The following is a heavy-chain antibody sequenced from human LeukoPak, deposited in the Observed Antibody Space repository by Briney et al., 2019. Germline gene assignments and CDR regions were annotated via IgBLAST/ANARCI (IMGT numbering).Heavy chain of an antibody. CDR3: ARPHYYDSSGSIDY. V-gene: IGHV3-48*03. J-gene: IGHJ4*02. CDR2: ISSSGSTI. D-gene: IGHD3-22*01. Sequence: GGPLRLSCAASGFTFSSYAMHWVRQAPGKGLEWVSYISSSGSTIYYADSVKGRFTISRDNAKNSLYLQMNSLRAEDTAVYYCARPHYYDSSGSIDYWGQGTLVTVSS. CDR1: GFTFSSYA.